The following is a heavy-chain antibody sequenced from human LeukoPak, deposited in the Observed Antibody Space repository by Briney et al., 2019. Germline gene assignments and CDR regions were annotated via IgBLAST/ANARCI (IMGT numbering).Heavy chain of an antibody. D-gene: IGHD2-21*02. CDR3: ARGVVTGVDYFDC. J-gene: IGHJ4*02. CDR1: GFTFSNYW. V-gene: IGHV3-7*01. CDR2: IKRDGSEK. Sequence: GGSLRLSCAAPGFTFSNYWMTWVRQAPGRGLEWVAVIKRDGSEKYYVDSVKGRFTISRDNAKNSLYLQMNSLRAEDTAMYYCARGVVTGVDYFDCRGQGTLVTVSS.